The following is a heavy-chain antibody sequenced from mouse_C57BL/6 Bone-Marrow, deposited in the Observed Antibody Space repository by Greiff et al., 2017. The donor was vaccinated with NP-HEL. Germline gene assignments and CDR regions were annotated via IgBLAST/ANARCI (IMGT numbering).Heavy chain of an antibody. CDR1: GFTFSDYY. J-gene: IGHJ4*01. D-gene: IGHD2-4*01. V-gene: IGHV5-16*01. CDR2: INYDGSST. CDR3: AREGGLRRRTYAMDY. Sequence: EVQRVESEGGLVQPGSSMKLSCTTSGFTFSDYYMAWVRQVPEKGLDWVANINYDGSSTYYLDSLKSRFIISRDNAKNILYLQMSSLKSEDTGTYYCAREGGLRRRTYAMDYWGQGTSVTVSA.